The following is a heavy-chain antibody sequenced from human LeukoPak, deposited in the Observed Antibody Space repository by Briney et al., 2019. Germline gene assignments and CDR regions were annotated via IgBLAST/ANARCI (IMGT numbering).Heavy chain of an antibody. CDR1: RFTFSSYG. CDR3: AKGYGSGSYYGDY. D-gene: IGHD3-10*01. J-gene: IGHJ4*02. CDR2: IRYDGSNK. V-gene: IGHV3-30*02. Sequence: GGSLRLSCAASRFTFSSYGMHWVRQAPGKGLEWVAFIRYDGSNKYYADSVKGRFTISRDNSKNTLYLQMNSLRAEDTAVYYCAKGYGSGSYYGDYWGQGTLVTVSS.